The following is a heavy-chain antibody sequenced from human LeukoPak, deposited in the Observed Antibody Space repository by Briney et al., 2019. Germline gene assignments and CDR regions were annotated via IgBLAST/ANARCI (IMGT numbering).Heavy chain of an antibody. V-gene: IGHV3-21*04. CDR2: ISSSSSYI. CDR3: AKDDSSGYYVYYFDY. Sequence: GGSLRLSCAASGFTFSSYSMNWVRQAPGKGLEWVSSISSSSSYIYYADSVKGRFTISRDNSKNTLYLQMNSLRAEDTAVYYCAKDDSSGYYVYYFDYWGQGTLVTVSS. J-gene: IGHJ4*02. D-gene: IGHD3-22*01. CDR1: GFTFSSYS.